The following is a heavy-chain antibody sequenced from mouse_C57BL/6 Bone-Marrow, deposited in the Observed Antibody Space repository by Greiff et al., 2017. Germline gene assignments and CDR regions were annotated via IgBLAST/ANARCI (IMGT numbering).Heavy chain of an antibody. Sequence: VQLQQPGAELVMPGASVKLSCKASGYTFTSYWMHWVKQRPGQGLEWIGEIDPSDSYTNYNQKFKGKSTLTVDKSSSTAYMQLSSLTSEDSAVYYCARGTTVAAYWGRGTLVTVSA. J-gene: IGHJ3*01. V-gene: IGHV1-69*01. CDR1: GYTFTSYW. D-gene: IGHD1-1*01. CDR3: ARGTTVAAY. CDR2: IDPSDSYT.